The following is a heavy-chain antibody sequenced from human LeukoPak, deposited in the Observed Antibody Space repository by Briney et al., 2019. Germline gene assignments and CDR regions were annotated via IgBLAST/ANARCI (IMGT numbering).Heavy chain of an antibody. D-gene: IGHD6-19*01. CDR3: ARDLKDSSGWYGNLIDY. V-gene: IGHV3-21*01. Sequence: GGSLRLSCAASGFTFSSYVMSWVRQAPGKGLEWVSSISNSGGSTYYADSVKGRFTISRDNAKNSLYLQMNSLRAEDTAVYYCARDLKDSSGWYGNLIDYWGQGTLVTVSS. CDR1: GFTFSSYV. CDR2: ISNSGGST. J-gene: IGHJ4*02.